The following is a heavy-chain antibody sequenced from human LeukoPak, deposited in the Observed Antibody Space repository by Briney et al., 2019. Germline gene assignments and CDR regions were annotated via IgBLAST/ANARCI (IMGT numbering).Heavy chain of an antibody. D-gene: IGHD3-10*01. CDR1: GNSFTNYW. CDR3: ATNTMFRGIHAFDI. V-gene: IGHV5-51*01. Sequence: ESLKISCKGSGNSFTNYWIGWVRQMPGKGLEWMGIIYPGDSDTRYSPSSQGQVIISADKSISTAYLQWSSLRASDTAVYYCATNTMFRGIHAFDIWGQGTMVTVSS. CDR2: IYPGDSDT. J-gene: IGHJ3*02.